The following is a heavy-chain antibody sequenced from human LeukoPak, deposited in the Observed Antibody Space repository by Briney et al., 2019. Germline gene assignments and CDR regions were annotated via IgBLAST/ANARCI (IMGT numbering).Heavy chain of an antibody. CDR3: ARDGVRWELASAFDI. Sequence: GASVKVSCKASGYTFTNYGISWVRQAPGQGLEWMGWISAYNGNTNYAQKFQGRVTVTTDTSTSTAYMELRSLRSDDTAVFYCARDGVRWELASAFDIWGQGTMVTVSS. J-gene: IGHJ3*02. V-gene: IGHV1-18*01. CDR1: GYTFTNYG. D-gene: IGHD4-23*01. CDR2: ISAYNGNT.